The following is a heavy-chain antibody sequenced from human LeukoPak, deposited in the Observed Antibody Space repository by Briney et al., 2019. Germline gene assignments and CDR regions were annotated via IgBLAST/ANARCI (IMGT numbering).Heavy chain of an antibody. D-gene: IGHD3-10*01. V-gene: IGHV1-69*05. J-gene: IGHJ4*02. CDR1: GGTFSSYA. Sequence: SVQVSCKASGGTFSSYAISWVRQAPGQGLEWMGGIIPIFGTANYAQKFQGRVTITTDESTSTAYMELSSLRSEDTAVYYCASIWFGESMDDYWGQGTLVTVSS. CDR3: ASIWFGESMDDY. CDR2: IIPIFGTA.